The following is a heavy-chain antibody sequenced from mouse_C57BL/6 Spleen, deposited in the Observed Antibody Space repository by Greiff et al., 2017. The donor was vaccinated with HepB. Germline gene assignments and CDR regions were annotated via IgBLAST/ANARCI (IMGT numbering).Heavy chain of an antibody. CDR3: SRWGSRERYFDV. D-gene: IGHD1-1*01. Sequence: VQLQQSGAELAKPGASVKLSCKASGYTFTSYWMHWVKQRPGQGLEWIGYINHSSGYTKYNQKFKDKDKLTADKSSSTAYMQLSSLTYEDSAVYYCSRWGSRERYFDVWGTGTTVTVSS. V-gene: IGHV1-7*01. J-gene: IGHJ1*03. CDR1: GYTFTSYW. CDR2: INHSSGYT.